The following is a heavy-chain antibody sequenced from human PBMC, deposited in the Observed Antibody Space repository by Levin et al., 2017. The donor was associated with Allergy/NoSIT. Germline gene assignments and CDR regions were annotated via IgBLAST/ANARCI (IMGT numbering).Heavy chain of an antibody. Sequence: GESLKISCAASGFTFSSYEMNWVRRAPGKGLEWVSYISSTGSTIYSADSVKGRFTISRDNAKNSLYLHMNSLRAEDTAVYYCARQLGNFWSGYNYCDDWGQGTLVTVSS. CDR1: GFTFSSYE. J-gene: IGHJ4*02. V-gene: IGHV3-48*03. D-gene: IGHD3-3*01. CDR2: ISSTGSTI. CDR3: ARQLGNFWSGYNYCDD.